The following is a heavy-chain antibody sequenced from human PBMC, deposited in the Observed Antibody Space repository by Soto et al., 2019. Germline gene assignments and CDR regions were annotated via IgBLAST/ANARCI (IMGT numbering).Heavy chain of an antibody. D-gene: IGHD3-3*01. V-gene: IGHV3-48*02. J-gene: IGHJ6*02. Sequence: GGSLRLSCAASGFTFSSYSMNWVRQAPGKGLEWVSYISSSSSTIYYADSVKGRFTISRDNAKNSLYLQMNSLRDEDTAVYYCARDLRTSEDFWSGYYTNYYGMDVWGQGTTVTVSS. CDR3: ARDLRTSEDFWSGYYTNYYGMDV. CDR1: GFTFSSYS. CDR2: ISSSSSTI.